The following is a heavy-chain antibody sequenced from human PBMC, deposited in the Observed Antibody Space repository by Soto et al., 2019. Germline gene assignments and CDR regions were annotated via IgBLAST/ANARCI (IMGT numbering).Heavy chain of an antibody. D-gene: IGHD1-26*01. V-gene: IGHV4-39*01. CDR3: ARLYGGSYFDS. Sequence: SETLSLTCTVSGGSINDRSYYWGWIRQPPGKGLEWIGTLYYSWSIYYNPSLKSRVTISVDTSKNQLSLELSSVTAADTALYYCARLYGGSYFDSWSQGTLVTVSS. CDR2: LYYSWSI. CDR1: GGSINDRSYY. J-gene: IGHJ4*02.